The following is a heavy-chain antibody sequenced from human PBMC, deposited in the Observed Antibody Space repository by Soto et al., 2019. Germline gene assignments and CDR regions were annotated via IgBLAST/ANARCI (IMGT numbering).Heavy chain of an antibody. D-gene: IGHD6-6*01. CDR2: ISYDGSNK. CDR1: GFTFSSYA. Sequence: GGSLRLSCAASGFTFSSYAMHWVRQAPGKGLEWVAVISYDGSNKYYADSVKGRFTISRDNSKNPLYLQMNSLRAEDTAVYYCASPTLEYSTSYYFDYWGQGTLVTGSS. V-gene: IGHV3-30-3*01. CDR3: ASPTLEYSTSYYFDY. J-gene: IGHJ4*02.